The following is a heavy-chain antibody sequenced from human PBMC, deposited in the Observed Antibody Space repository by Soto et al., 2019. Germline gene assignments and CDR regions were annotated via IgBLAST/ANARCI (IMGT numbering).Heavy chain of an antibody. J-gene: IGHJ4*02. V-gene: IGHV4-31*03. CDR1: GGSISSGGYY. Sequence: SETLSLTCTVSGGSISSGGYYWSWIRQHPGKGLEWIGYFYYSGSTYYNPSLKSRVTISVDTSKNQFSLKLSSVTAADTAVYYCARGEGGYSSGWYDYWGQGTLVTVSS. CDR3: ARGEGGYSSGWYDY. CDR2: FYYSGST. D-gene: IGHD6-19*01.